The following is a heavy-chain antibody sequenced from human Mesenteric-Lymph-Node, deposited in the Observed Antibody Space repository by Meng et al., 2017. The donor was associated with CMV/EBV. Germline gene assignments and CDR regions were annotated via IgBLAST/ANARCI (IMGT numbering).Heavy chain of an antibody. CDR1: LTRYY. CDR2: IKPLGGRT. V-gene: IGHV1-46*01. J-gene: IGHJ4*02. D-gene: IGHD3-3*01. CDR3: ARARTGDFWSGYYGDQFDY. Sequence: LTRYYIHWVRQAPGQGLEWVGIIKPLGGRTSYAQKFQGRVTMTRDTSTSTVYMELTSLRSKDTAVYYCARARTGDFWSGYYGDQFDYWGQGTLVTVSS.